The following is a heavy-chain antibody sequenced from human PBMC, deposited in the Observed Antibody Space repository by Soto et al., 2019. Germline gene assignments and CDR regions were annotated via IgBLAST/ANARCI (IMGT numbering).Heavy chain of an antibody. CDR3: ARGGYDFSGVNFDDGFDF. CDR1: SGSLSSHF. J-gene: IGHJ3*01. V-gene: IGHV4-59*11. D-gene: IGHD3-22*01. CDR2: IFYTGIT. Sequence: MSLTCSVSSGSLSSHFWAWIRQSPGKGLEWLGYIFYTGITNYNPSLQSRVTISVDTSKDQFSLRLNSVTAADTDVYYCARGGYDFSGVNFDDGFDFWGQGIPVTVSS.